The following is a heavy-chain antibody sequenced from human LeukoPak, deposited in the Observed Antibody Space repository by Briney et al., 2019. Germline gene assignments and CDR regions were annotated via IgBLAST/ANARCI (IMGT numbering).Heavy chain of an antibody. D-gene: IGHD2-15*01. CDR3: ARFPGRVVAATYFDY. J-gene: IGHJ4*02. Sequence: PGGSLRLSCAASGFSFKSYTMNWVRQAPGKGPEWLSSITSDSKTIYYADSVKGRFTISRDNAKNSLYLQMNSLRAEDTAVYYCARFPGRVVAATYFDYWGQGTLVTVSS. V-gene: IGHV3-48*04. CDR2: ITSDSKTI. CDR1: GFSFKSYT.